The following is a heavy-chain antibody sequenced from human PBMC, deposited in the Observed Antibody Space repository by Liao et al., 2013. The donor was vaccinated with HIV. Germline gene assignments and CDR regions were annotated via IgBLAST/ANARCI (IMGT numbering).Heavy chain of an antibody. V-gene: IGHV4-4*07. CDR3: ARSMLLRPNWFDP. Sequence: QVQLQESGPGLVKPSETLSLNCTVSGGSISSYYWSWIRQPAGKGLEWIGAYLYQWEHQLQPLLKSRVTISVDTSKNQFSLKLSSVTAADTAVYYCARSMLLRPNWFDPWGQGTLVTVSS. CDR2: LYQWEH. D-gene: IGHD2-15*01. J-gene: IGHJ5*02. CDR1: GGSISSYY.